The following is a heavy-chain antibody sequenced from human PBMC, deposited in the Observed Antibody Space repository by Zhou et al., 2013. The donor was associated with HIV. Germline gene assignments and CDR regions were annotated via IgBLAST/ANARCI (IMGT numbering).Heavy chain of an antibody. D-gene: IGHD6-19*01. CDR1: ADTFKNNA. J-gene: IGHJ6*02. Sequence: QVQPVQSGAEVKKPGSSVKVSCEASADTFKNNAVNWVRQAPGEGLEWMGWINPNSGDTNYSQMFQGRVTLTRDTSINTAYVELSSLRSDDTAVYYCARQKQWLVPGGMDVWGQGTTVTVSS. CDR3: ARQKQWLVPGGMDV. V-gene: IGHV1-2*02. CDR2: INPNSGDT.